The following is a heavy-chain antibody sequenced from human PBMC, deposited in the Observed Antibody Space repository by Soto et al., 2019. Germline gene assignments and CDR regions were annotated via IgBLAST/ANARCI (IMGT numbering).Heavy chain of an antibody. D-gene: IGHD3-22*01. V-gene: IGHV4-30-4*01. CDR3: ARRYYFDSSGYADALDV. Sequence: QVHLQESGPGLVKPSQTLSLTCTVSGDSISSGEYYWAWIRQPPGKGLEWIGYVFYKGNTYYKPSLNSRLSIDVDTAKSQFSLRLSSVTAADTAVYYCARRYYFDSSGYADALDVWGQGTNVIVSS. CDR2: VFYKGNT. J-gene: IGHJ3*01. CDR1: GDSISSGEYY.